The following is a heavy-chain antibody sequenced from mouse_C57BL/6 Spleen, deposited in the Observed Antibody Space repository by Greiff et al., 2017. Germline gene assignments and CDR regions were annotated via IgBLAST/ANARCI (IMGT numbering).Heavy chain of an antibody. CDR3: ARGSYFDY. CDR2: IYPGDGDT. CDR1: GYAFSSSW. Sequence: QVQLQQSGPELVKPGASVKISCKASGYAFSSSWMNWVKQRPGKGLEWIGRIYPGDGDTNYNGKFKGKATLTADKSSRTAYMQLSSLTSEDSAVYFCARGSYFDYWGQGTTLTVSS. D-gene: IGHD1-1*01. J-gene: IGHJ2*01. V-gene: IGHV1-82*01.